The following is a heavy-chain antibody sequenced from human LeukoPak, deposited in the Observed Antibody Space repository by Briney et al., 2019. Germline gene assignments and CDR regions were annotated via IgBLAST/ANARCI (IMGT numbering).Heavy chain of an antibody. CDR1: GFTVSSNY. D-gene: IGHD4-17*01. J-gene: IGHJ4*02. Sequence: PGGSLRLSCAASGFTVSSNYINWVRQAPGKGLEWVSLIYGSTSADYADSVKGRFTISRDTSMNTVYLQMNSLRAEDTAVYYCARLNFGDDNWGQGTLVTVSS. CDR3: ARLNFGDDN. CDR2: IYGSTSA. V-gene: IGHV3-66*01.